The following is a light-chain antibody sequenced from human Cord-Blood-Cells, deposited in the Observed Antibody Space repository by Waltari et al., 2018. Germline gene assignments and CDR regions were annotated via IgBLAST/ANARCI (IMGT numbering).Light chain of an antibody. J-gene: IGLJ2*01. V-gene: IGLV3-21*04. Sequence: SYVLPHPPSVSVAPGHTARHTCRGNNIGRKRVPWYQQKPGQAPVLVIYYDSDRPSGIPERFSGSNSGNTATLTISRVEAGDEADYYCQVWDSSSDHVVFGGGTKLTVL. CDR3: QVWDSSSDHVV. CDR2: YDS. CDR1: NIGRKR.